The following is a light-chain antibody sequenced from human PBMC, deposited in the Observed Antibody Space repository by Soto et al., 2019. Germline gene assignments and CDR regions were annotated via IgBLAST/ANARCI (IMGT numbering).Light chain of an antibody. CDR3: MQNTQLPPT. J-gene: IGKJ5*01. V-gene: IGKV2D-29*02. Sequence: DVVMTQTPLSLSVAPGQPASISCKSSQSLLHITGETFLFWYLQKPGQSPQLLIYEVSTRVSGVPDRFSGSGSGTDFTLEISRVETDDVGIYYRMQNTQLPPTFGQGTRLEIK. CDR1: QSLLHITGETF. CDR2: EVS.